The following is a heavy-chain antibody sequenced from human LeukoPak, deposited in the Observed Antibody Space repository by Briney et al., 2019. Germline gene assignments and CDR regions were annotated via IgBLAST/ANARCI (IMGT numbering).Heavy chain of an antibody. J-gene: IGHJ4*02. Sequence: GASVKVSCKASGYTFTGYYMHWVRQAPGQGLEWMGWINPNSGGTNYAQKFQGRVTMTRDTSISTAYMELSRLRSEDTAVYYCARDPHSLVPPYYFDYWGQGTLVTVSS. V-gene: IGHV1-2*02. CDR3: ARDPHSLVPPYYFDY. CDR1: GYTFTGYY. CDR2: INPNSGGT. D-gene: IGHD3-10*01.